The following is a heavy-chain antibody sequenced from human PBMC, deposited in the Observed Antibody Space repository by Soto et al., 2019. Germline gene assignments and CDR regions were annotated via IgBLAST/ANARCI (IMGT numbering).Heavy chain of an antibody. D-gene: IGHD2-21*02. Sequence: QVQVVESGGGVVQPGRSLRLSCAASGFTFSAYGMHWVRQAPGKGLEWVAVIWYDGSNKYYADSVKGRFTISRDKSKNTLYLQMNSLRAEDTAVYYCASPGCGGDCPDGVEMWGQGTMVAVSS. J-gene: IGHJ3*02. CDR2: IWYDGSNK. V-gene: IGHV3-33*01. CDR1: GFTFSAYG. CDR3: ASPGCGGDCPDGVEM.